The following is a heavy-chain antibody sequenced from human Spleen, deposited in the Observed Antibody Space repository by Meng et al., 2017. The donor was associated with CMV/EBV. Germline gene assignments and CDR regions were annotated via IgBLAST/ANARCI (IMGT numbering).Heavy chain of an antibody. D-gene: IGHD5-18*01. CDR1: GGSVSSGSSY. V-gene: IGHV4-61*01. CDR3: ARGLATASCWFDL. CDR2: IYYSGNT. J-gene: IGHJ5*02. Sequence: VSGGSVSSGSSYWSWIRQPPGRGLEWIGSIYYSGNTDYSPSLKSRVSMSIATSKNQFSLKLSSLTAADTAVYYCARGLATASCWFDLWGQGNLVTVSS.